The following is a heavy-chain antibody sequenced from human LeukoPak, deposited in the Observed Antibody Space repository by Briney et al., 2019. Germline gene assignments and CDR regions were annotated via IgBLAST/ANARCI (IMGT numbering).Heavy chain of an antibody. J-gene: IGHJ6*03. CDR1: GFTFSSYA. V-gene: IGHV3-30*01. CDR2: ISYDGSNK. CDR3: ARDGLGDLDYYYMDV. D-gene: IGHD3-10*01. Sequence: QPGGSLRLSCAASGFTFSSYAMHWVRRAPGKGLEWVAVISYDGSNKYYADSVKGRFTISRDNSKNTLYLQMNSLRAEDTAVYYCARDGLGDLDYYYMDVWGKGTTVTVSS.